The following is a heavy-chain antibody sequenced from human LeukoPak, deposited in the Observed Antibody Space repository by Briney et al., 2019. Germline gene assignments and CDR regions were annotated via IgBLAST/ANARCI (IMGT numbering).Heavy chain of an antibody. Sequence: GGSPRLSCAASGFTFSSYAMSWVRQAPGKGLEWVSAISGSGGSTYYADSVKGRFTISRDNSKNTLYLQMNSLRAEDTAVYYCAKDLLRVVVPVRGLDAFDIWGQGTMVTVSS. V-gene: IGHV3-23*01. D-gene: IGHD2-2*01. CDR3: AKDLLRVVVPVRGLDAFDI. CDR1: GFTFSSYA. J-gene: IGHJ3*02. CDR2: ISGSGGST.